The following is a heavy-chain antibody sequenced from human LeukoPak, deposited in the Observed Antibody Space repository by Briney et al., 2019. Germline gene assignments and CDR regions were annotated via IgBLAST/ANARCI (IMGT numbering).Heavy chain of an antibody. Sequence: SQTLSLTCAISGDSVTSGIWNWIRQSPSRGLEWLGRTYHWSKWFNDYAVSVESRMTINADTSRNQFSLQLNSVTPEDTAVYYCARDLTSSGFNDYWGQGTLVTVSS. J-gene: IGHJ4*02. D-gene: IGHD6-19*01. V-gene: IGHV6-1*01. CDR2: TYHWSKWFN. CDR1: GDSVTSGI. CDR3: ARDLTSSGFNDY.